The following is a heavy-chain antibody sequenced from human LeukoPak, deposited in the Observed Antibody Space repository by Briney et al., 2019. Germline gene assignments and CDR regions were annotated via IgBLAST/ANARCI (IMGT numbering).Heavy chain of an antibody. CDR1: GLTFSSYA. CDR2: ISGSGGNT. V-gene: IGHV3-23*01. Sequence: GGSLRLSCAASGLTFSSYAMNWVRQAPGKGLEWVSAISGSGGNTYYADSVKGRFTISRDNSKNTLYLQMNSLRAEDTAVYYCAKVTVAGYYFDYWGQGTLVTVSS. CDR3: AKVTVAGYYFDY. J-gene: IGHJ4*02. D-gene: IGHD6-19*01.